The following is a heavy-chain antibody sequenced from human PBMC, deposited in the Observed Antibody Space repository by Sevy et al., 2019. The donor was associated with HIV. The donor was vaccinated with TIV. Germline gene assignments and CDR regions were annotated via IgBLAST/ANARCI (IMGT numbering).Heavy chain of an antibody. CDR3: ARDLCSRGSCYSSDY. D-gene: IGHD2-15*01. V-gene: IGHV3-21*01. J-gene: IGHJ4*02. CDR1: GFTFSSYS. CDR2: ISSSSSYI. Sequence: GGCLRLSCAASGFTFSSYSMNWVRQAPGKGLEWVSSISSSSSYIYYADSVKGRFTISRDNAKNSLYLQMNSLRAEDTAVYYCARDLCSRGSCYSSDYWGQGTLVTVSS.